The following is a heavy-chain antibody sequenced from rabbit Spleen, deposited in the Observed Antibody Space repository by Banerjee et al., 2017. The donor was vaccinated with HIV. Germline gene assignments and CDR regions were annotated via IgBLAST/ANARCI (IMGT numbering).Heavy chain of an antibody. CDR1: GFSFSSGDD. CDR3: ARDGYTGDRYYFKL. Sequence: QEQLEESGGGLVKPEGSLTLTCTASGFSFSSGDDMCWVRQAPGKGLEWIACMDTTSGNTYYASWAKGRFTISKTSSTTVALKMTSLADADTATYFCARDGYTGDRYYFKLWGPGTLVTVS. D-gene: IGHD1-1*01. CDR2: MDTTSGNT. V-gene: IGHV1S45*01. J-gene: IGHJ4*01.